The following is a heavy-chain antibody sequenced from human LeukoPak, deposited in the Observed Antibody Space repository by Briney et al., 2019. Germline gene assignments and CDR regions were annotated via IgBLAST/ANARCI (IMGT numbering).Heavy chain of an antibody. CDR3: ARDSIAAAGTPDY. CDR1: GFTFSTHW. CDR2: INQAGTEK. V-gene: IGHV3-7*01. D-gene: IGHD6-13*01. Sequence: GGSLRLSCAASGFTFSTHWMTWVRQAPGKGLEWVANINQAGTEKYYVDSVKGRFTISRDNAKNSLSLQMNSLRAEDTAVYYCARDSIAAAGTPDYWGQGTLVTVSS. J-gene: IGHJ4*02.